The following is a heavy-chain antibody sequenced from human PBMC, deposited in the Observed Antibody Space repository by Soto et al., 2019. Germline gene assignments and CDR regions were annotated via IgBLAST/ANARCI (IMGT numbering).Heavy chain of an antibody. CDR3: ARDPGGLYEGDAFDI. J-gene: IGHJ3*02. D-gene: IGHD6-19*01. Sequence: QVQLVESGGGVVQPGRSLRLSCAASGFTFSSYGMHWVRQAPGKGLEWVAVIWYDGSNKYYADSVKGRFTISRDNSKNTLYLQMNSLRAEDTAVYYCARDPGGLYEGDAFDIWGQETMVTVSS. CDR2: IWYDGSNK. CDR1: GFTFSSYG. V-gene: IGHV3-33*01.